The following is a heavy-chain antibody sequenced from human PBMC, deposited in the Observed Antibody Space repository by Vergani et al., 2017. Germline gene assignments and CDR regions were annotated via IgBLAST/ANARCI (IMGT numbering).Heavy chain of an antibody. CDR1: GFTFDDYA. D-gene: IGHD3-22*01. CDR2: ISSSSSYI. V-gene: IGHV3-21*01. CDR3: ARAIVVVIMGGYVDY. J-gene: IGHJ4*02. Sequence: EVQLVESGGGLVQPGRSLRLSCAASGFTFDDYAMHWVRQAPGKGLEWVSSISSSSSYIYYADSVKGRFTISRDNAKNSLYLQMNSLRAEDTAVYYGARAIVVVIMGGYVDYWGQGTLVTVSS.